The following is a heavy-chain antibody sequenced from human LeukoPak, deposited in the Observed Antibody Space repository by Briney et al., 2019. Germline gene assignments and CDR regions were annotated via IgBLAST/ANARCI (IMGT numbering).Heavy chain of an antibody. D-gene: IGHD4-23*01. Sequence: SETLSLTCTVSGGSISSYYWSWIRQPPGKGLEWIGHIYYSGSTNYNPSLKSRVTISVDTSKNQFSLKLSSVTAADTAVYYCAREIYGGNFDYWGQGTLVTVSS. V-gene: IGHV4-59*01. CDR1: GGSISSYY. J-gene: IGHJ4*02. CDR3: AREIYGGNFDY. CDR2: IYYSGST.